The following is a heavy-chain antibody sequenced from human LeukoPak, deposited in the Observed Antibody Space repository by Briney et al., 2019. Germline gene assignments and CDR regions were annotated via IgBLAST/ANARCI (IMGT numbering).Heavy chain of an antibody. CDR2: IYYGGST. D-gene: IGHD2-15*01. CDR3: ARLLAGCPGGRCRAHFDY. CDR1: GDSINSNY. Sequence: SETLSLTCSVSGDSINSNYWSWMRQPPGKGLEWIGYIYYGGSTNYNPSLKSRVSMSVDTSKNQFSLNLSSVTAADTAVYHCARLLAGCPGGRCRAHFDYWGQGTLVAVSS. J-gene: IGHJ4*02. V-gene: IGHV4-59*01.